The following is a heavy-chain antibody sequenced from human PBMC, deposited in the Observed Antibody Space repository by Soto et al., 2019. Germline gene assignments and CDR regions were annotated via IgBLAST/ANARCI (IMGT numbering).Heavy chain of an antibody. CDR1: GFTFSSYA. CDR3: AKDLLGPPLGYCSSTSCPKVLGAFDI. J-gene: IGHJ3*02. Sequence: GGSLRLSCAASGFTFSSYAMSWVRQAPGKGLEWVSAISGSGGSTYYADSVKGRFTISRDNSKNTLYLQMNSLRAEDTAVYYCAKDLLGPPLGYCSSTSCPKVLGAFDIWGQGTMVTVSS. V-gene: IGHV3-23*01. CDR2: ISGSGGST. D-gene: IGHD2-2*01.